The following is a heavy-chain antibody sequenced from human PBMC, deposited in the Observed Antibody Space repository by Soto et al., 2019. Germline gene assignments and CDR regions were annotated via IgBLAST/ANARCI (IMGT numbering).Heavy chain of an antibody. J-gene: IGHJ6*02. CDR3: ARGEAAGVFYYGMDF. CDR1: GFTFSSYG. V-gene: IGHV3-33*01. CDR2: VWYDGSNN. D-gene: IGHD6-13*01. Sequence: PGGSLRLSCAASGFTFSSYGMHWVRQAPGTGLEWVALVWYDGSNNYYADSVKGRFIISRDNSKNTLYLQINTLRVEDTAVYYCARGEAAGVFYYGMDFWGQGTTVTVSS.